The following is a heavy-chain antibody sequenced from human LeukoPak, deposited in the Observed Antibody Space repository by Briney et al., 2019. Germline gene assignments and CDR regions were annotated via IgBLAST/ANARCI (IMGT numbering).Heavy chain of an antibody. V-gene: IGHV3-53*01. CDR1: GFSVTNNY. CDR3: ARGDGYNFFDY. Sequence: GGSLRLSCAVSGFSVTNNYMSWVRQAPGKGLEWVSVFYVGGATYYVDSVKGRFTISRDNSENALYLQMKSLRAEDTAVYYCARGDGYNFFDYWGQGTLVTVSS. CDR2: FYVGGAT. J-gene: IGHJ4*02. D-gene: IGHD5-24*01.